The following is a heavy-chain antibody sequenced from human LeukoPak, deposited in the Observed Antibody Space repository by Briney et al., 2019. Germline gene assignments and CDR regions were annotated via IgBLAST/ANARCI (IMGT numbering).Heavy chain of an antibody. CDR2: IKQDGSEK. V-gene: IGHV3-7*01. D-gene: IGHD4-17*01. CDR1: GFIFGRFR. J-gene: IGHJ4*02. Sequence: GGSLRLSCAASGFIFGRFRMDWVRQAPGKGLEWVANIKQDGSEKYYVDSVKGRFTISRDNAKNSLYLQMNSLRAEDTAVYYCARSTVTPPFDYWGQGTLVTVSS. CDR3: ARSTVTPPFDY.